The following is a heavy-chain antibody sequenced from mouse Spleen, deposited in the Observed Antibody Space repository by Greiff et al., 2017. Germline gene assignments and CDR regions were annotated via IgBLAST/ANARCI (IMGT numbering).Heavy chain of an antibody. V-gene: IGHV5-17*01. CDR1: GFTFSDYG. CDR2: ISSGSSTI. CDR3: ARHCGPYYFDY. Sequence: EVKLMESGGGLVKPGGSLKLSCAASGFTFSDYGMHWVRQAPEKGLEWVAYISSGSSTIYYADTVKGRFTISRDNAKNTLFLQMTSLRSEDTAMYYCARHCGPYYFDYWGQGTTLTVSS. J-gene: IGHJ2*01.